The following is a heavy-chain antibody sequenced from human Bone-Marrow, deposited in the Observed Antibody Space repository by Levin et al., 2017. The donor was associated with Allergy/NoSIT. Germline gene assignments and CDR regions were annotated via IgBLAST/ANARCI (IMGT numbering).Heavy chain of an antibody. CDR1: GFTFSSYW. J-gene: IGHJ3*02. CDR2: INSDGSST. V-gene: IGHV3-74*01. Sequence: GESLKISCAASGFTFSSYWMHWVRQAPGKGLVWVSRINSDGSSTSYADSVKGRFTISRDNAKNTLYLQMNSLRAEDTAVYYCARGGYDFWSGYYPPENGVDAFDIWGQGTMVTVSS. CDR3: ARGGYDFWSGYYPPENGVDAFDI. D-gene: IGHD3-3*01.